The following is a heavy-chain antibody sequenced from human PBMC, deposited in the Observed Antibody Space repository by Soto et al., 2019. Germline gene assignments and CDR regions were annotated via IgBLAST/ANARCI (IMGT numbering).Heavy chain of an antibody. V-gene: IGHV3-7*03. CDR2: IKQDGTDR. Sequence: GGSLRLSCAASGFTFNTYWMSWVRQAPGKGLEWVANIKQDGTDRYYVDFVKGRFTVSRDNAKNSLYLHMNSLGAEDTAVYYCASAPWHTLGYWGQGTLVTVSS. CDR1: GFTFNTYW. CDR3: ASAPWHTLGY. D-gene: IGHD2-2*02. J-gene: IGHJ4*02.